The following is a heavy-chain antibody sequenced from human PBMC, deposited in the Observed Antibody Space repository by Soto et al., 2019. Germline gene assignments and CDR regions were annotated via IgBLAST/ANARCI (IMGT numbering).Heavy chain of an antibody. D-gene: IGHD1-26*01. Sequence: GALRLSCAASGFTFDDYTMHWVRQAPGKGLEWVSLISWDGGSTYYADSVKGRFTISRDNSKNSLYLQMNSLRTEDTALYYCAKVVGPKYYYYGMDVWGQGTTVTVS. CDR3: AKVVGPKYYYYGMDV. V-gene: IGHV3-43*01. CDR2: ISWDGGST. J-gene: IGHJ6*02. CDR1: GFTFDDYT.